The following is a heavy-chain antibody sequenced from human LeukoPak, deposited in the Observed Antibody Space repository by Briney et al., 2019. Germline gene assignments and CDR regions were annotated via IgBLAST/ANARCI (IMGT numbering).Heavy chain of an antibody. CDR3: ARLGGGITIFGVVIS. V-gene: IGHV4-39*01. CDR2: IYYSGST. J-gene: IGHJ4*02. D-gene: IGHD3-3*01. CDR1: GGSISSSSYY. Sequence: SETLSLTCTVSGGSISSSSYYWGWIRQPPGKGLEWIGSIYYSGSTYYNPSLKSRVTISVDTSKNQFSLKLSSVTAADTAVYYCARLGGGITIFGVVISWGQGTLVTVSS.